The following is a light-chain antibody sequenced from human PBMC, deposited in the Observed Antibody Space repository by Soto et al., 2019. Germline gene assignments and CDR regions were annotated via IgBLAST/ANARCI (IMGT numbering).Light chain of an antibody. V-gene: IGKV1-33*01. J-gene: IGKJ4*01. CDR2: DAS. CDR1: QDISNY. Sequence: DTQMTQSPSSLSASVGDRVTITCQASQDISNYLNWYQQKPGKAPKLLIYDASNLEKGVPSRFSGSGSGTDFTFTISSLQPEDIATYYCQQYDNLPLTFGGGTKVEIK. CDR3: QQYDNLPLT.